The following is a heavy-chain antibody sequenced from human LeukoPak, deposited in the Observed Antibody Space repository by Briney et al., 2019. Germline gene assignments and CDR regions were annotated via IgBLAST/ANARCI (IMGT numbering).Heavy chain of an antibody. CDR3: ARGRGYCSGGSCSKYPVFDP. CDR2: TYYRSKWYN. CDR1: GDSVSSNSAA. D-gene: IGHD2-15*01. V-gene: IGHV6-1*01. Sequence: SQTLSLTCAISGDSVSSNSAAWNWIRQSPSRGLEWLGRTYYRSKWYNDYAVSVKSRITINPDTSKNQFSLQLNSVTPEDTAVYYCARGRGYCSGGSCSKYPVFDPWGQGTLVTVSS. J-gene: IGHJ5*02.